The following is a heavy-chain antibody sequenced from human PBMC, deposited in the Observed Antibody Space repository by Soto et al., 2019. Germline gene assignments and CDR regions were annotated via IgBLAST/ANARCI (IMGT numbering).Heavy chain of an antibody. CDR1: GFTFSSYA. CDR3: ARPLWRDNYNWGYFDL. Sequence: QVQLVXSGGXVXXXXRSLRLSCAASGFTFSSYAMHWVRQAPGKGLEWVAVISYDGSNKYYADSVKGRFTISRDNSKNTLYLQMNSLRAEDTAVYYCARPLWRDNYNWGYFDLWGRGTLVTVSS. V-gene: IGHV3-30-3*01. D-gene: IGHD4-4*01. J-gene: IGHJ2*01. CDR2: ISYDGSNK.